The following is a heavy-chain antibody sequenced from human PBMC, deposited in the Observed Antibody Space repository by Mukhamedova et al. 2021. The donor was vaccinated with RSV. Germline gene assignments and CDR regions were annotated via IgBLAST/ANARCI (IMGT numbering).Heavy chain of an antibody. CDR1: SSYA. CDR2: ISYDGSNK. Sequence: SSYAMHWVRQAPGKGLEWVAVISYDGSNKYYADSVKGRLTISRDNSKNTLYLQMNSLRAEDTAVYYCARVGITIFGSQKRPFDYW. CDR3: ARVGITIFGSQKRPFDY. V-gene: IGHV3-30*04. D-gene: IGHD3-3*01. J-gene: IGHJ4*01.